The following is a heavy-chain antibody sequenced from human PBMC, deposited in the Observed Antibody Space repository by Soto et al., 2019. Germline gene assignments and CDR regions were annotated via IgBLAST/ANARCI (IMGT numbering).Heavy chain of an antibody. V-gene: IGHV4-38-2*01. CDR1: GYSISSGYY. CDR2: IYHSGST. CDR3: ARGGVVILFDY. J-gene: IGHJ4*02. D-gene: IGHD3-3*01. Sequence: NPSETLSLTCAVSGYSISSGYYWGWIRQPPGKGLEWIGSIYHSGSTYYNPSLKSRVTISVDTSKNQFSLKLSSVTAADTAVYYCARGGVVILFDYWGQGTLVTVSS.